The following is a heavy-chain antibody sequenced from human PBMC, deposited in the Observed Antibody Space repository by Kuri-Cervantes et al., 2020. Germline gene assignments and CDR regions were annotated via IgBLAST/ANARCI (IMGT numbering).Heavy chain of an antibody. V-gene: IGHV1-69*13. Sequence: SVKVSCKASGYTFTGYYMHWVRQAPGQGLEWMGGIIPIFGTANYAQKFQGRVTITADESTSTAYMELSSLRSEDTAVYYCARGTENGVEISNFDYWGQGTLVTVSS. J-gene: IGHJ4*02. CDR2: IIPIFGTA. CDR3: ARGTENGVEISNFDY. D-gene: IGHD2-8*01. CDR1: GYTFTGYY.